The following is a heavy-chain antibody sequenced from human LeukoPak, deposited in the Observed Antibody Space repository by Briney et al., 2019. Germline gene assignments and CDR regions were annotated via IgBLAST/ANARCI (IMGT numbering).Heavy chain of an antibody. CDR3: ARGADYHILTGYYDY. CDR1: GFTFSSYS. V-gene: IGHV3-21*01. D-gene: IGHD3-9*01. CDR2: ISSSSSYI. J-gene: IGHJ4*02. Sequence: GGSLRLSCAASGFTFSSYSMNWVRQAPGKGLEWVSSISSSSSYIYYAESLKGRFTISRDNAKNSLYLQMNSLRAEDTAVYYCARGADYHILTGYYDYWGQGTLVTVSS.